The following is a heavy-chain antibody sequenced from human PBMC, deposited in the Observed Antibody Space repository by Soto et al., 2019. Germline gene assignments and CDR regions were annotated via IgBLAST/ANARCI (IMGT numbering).Heavy chain of an antibody. D-gene: IGHD1-7*01. CDR2: ISAYNGNT. CDR3: ARDFGPWITGTTHFDY. CDR1: GYTFTSYG. V-gene: IGHV1-18*04. Sequence: ASVKVSCKASGYTFTSYGISWVRQAPGQGREWMGWISAYNGNTNYAQKLQGRVTMTTDTSTSTAYMELRSLRSDDTAVYYCARDFGPWITGTTHFDYWGQGTLVTVSS. J-gene: IGHJ4*02.